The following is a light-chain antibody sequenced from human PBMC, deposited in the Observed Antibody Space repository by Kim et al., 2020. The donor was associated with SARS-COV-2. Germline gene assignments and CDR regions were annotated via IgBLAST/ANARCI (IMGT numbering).Light chain of an antibody. Sequence: DIQMTQSPSSLSASVGDRVTITCRASQSISSYLNWYQQKPGKAPELLIYDASSLQSGVPSRFSGSGSGTDFTLTISSLQPEEFATYYCQQSYSTLVTFGGGTKVDIK. V-gene: IGKV1-39*01. CDR1: QSISSY. CDR2: DAS. J-gene: IGKJ4*01. CDR3: QQSYSTLVT.